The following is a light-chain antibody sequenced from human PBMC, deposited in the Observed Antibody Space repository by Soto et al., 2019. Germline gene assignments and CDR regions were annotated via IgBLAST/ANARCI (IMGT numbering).Light chain of an antibody. J-gene: IGKJ1*01. Sequence: EIVMTQSPANLSVSPGEGATLPCRASQSIAFSLAWYQQKPGQAPRLLIYGASIRAAGIPARFSGSGSGTQFTLSISSLQSEDFAVYYCQQYDNLPPWTFGQGTKVDIK. V-gene: IGKV3-15*01. CDR1: QSIAFS. CDR2: GAS. CDR3: QQYDNLPPWT.